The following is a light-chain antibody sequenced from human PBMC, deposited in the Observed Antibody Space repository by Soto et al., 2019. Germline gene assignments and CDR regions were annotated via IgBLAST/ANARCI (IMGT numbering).Light chain of an antibody. CDR2: DAS. CDR1: QSISRY. CDR3: QQRSNWPQLT. J-gene: IGKJ4*01. V-gene: IGKV3-11*01. Sequence: IVLTQSPGTLSLSPGERTTLSCRASQSISRYLAWYQQKPGQAPRLLIYDASNRATGIPARFSGSGSGTDFTLTISSLEPEDFAVYYCQQRSNWPQLTFGGGTKVDIK.